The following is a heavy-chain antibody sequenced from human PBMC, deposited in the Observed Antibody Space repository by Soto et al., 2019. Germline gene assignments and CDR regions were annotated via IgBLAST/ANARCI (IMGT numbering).Heavy chain of an antibody. J-gene: IGHJ6*03. CDR3: ARSGNSRGYCSGGSCSYYMDV. D-gene: IGHD2-15*01. CDR1: GGSFSGYY. CDR2: INHSGST. Sequence: QVQLQQWGAGLLKPSETLSLTCAVYGGSFSGYYWSWIRQPPGKGLEWIGEINHSGSTNYTPSLKSRVTLSVDASKNLFSLKLSSVTAADTAVYYCARSGNSRGYCSGGSCSYYMDVWGKGTTVTVSS. V-gene: IGHV4-34*01.